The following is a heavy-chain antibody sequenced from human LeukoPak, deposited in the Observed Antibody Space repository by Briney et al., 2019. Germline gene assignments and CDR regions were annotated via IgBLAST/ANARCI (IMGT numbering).Heavy chain of an antibody. D-gene: IGHD6-13*01. V-gene: IGHV3-30*04. CDR3: AKDLDSSSSRIFDY. J-gene: IGHJ4*02. Sequence: GGSLRLSCAASGFTFSNYALHWVRQAPGKGLEWMAVISYDGSYKDYADSVKGRFTVSRDNSKNTLYLQMNSLRAEDTAVYYCAKDLDSSSSRIFDYWGQGTLVTVSS. CDR2: ISYDGSYK. CDR1: GFTFSNYA.